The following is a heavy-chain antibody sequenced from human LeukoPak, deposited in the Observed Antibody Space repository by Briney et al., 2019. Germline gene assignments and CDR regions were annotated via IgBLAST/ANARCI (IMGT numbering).Heavy chain of an antibody. CDR1: GFTFTNYA. V-gene: IGHV3-23*01. Sequence: GGSLRLSCAASGFTFTNYAMSWVRQAPGKGLEWVSGISESGGSTYYADSVKGRFTISRDDSKNTLYLQMNSLRAEDTAVYYCAKDFHYPSLPEKIWSGYLDYWGQGTLVTVSS. CDR2: ISESGGST. CDR3: AKDFHYPSLPEKIWSGYLDY. D-gene: IGHD3-3*01. J-gene: IGHJ4*02.